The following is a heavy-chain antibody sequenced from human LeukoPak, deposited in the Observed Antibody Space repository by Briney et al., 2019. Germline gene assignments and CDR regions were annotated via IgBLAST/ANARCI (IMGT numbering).Heavy chain of an antibody. V-gene: IGHV4-59*08. CDR3: ARLYSSSSSDY. CDR1: GGSISSYY. Sequence: SETLSLTCTVSGGSISSYYWSWIRQPPGKGLEWIGYIYYSGSTNYNPSPKSRVTISVDTSKNQFSLKLSSVTAADTAVYYCARLYSSSSSDYWGQGTLVTVSS. CDR2: IYYSGST. D-gene: IGHD6-6*01. J-gene: IGHJ4*02.